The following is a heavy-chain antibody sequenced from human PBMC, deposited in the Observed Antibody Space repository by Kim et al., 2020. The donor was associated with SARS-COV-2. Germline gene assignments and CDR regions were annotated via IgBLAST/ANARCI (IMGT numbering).Heavy chain of an antibody. CDR1: GFTFRSYS. CDR2: ISTSSETI. D-gene: IGHD1-1*01. Sequence: GGSLRLSCAASGFTFRSYSMTWVRQAPGRGLEWVSFISTSSETIYYADSVKGRFTISRDNAKNSLFLQMNSLRGEDTAVYYCARDNWVDYWGQGTLVTVSS. J-gene: IGHJ4*02. V-gene: IGHV3-48*01. CDR3: ARDNWVDY.